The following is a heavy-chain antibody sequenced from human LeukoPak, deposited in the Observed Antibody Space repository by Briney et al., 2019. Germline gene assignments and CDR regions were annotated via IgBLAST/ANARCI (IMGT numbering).Heavy chain of an antibody. J-gene: IGHJ4*02. CDR2: IYSGGTT. Sequence: GGSLRLSCAASGFTVSSNYMSWVRQAPGKGLEWVSVIYSGGTTYYADSVKGRFTISRDNSKNTLYLQMNSLRAEDTAVYYCAREVHNQLSGNADYWGQGTLVTVSS. V-gene: IGHV3-53*01. CDR1: GFTVSSNY. CDR3: AREVHNQLSGNADY. D-gene: IGHD2-2*01.